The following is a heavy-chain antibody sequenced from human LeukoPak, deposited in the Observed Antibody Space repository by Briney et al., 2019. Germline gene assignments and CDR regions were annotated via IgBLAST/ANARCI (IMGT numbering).Heavy chain of an antibody. CDR1: GGSISSSSYY. CDR2: IFYSGTT. D-gene: IGHD2-15*01. CDR3: ATGYCSGGSCYSYYYYNYMDV. V-gene: IGHV4-39*07. Sequence: PSETLSLTCTVSGGSISSSSYYWGWIRQPPGKGLEWIGSIFYSGTTYYNPSLKSRVTISVDTSKNQFSLKLSSVTAADTAVYYCATGYCSGGSCYSYYYYNYMDVWGKGTTVTVSS. J-gene: IGHJ6*03.